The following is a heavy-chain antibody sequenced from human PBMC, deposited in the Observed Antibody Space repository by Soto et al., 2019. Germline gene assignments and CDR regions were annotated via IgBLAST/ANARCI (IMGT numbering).Heavy chain of an antibody. Sequence: GGSLRLSCAASGFSFSNYGMHWVRLAPGRGLEWVAVISYDVSTKYYGDSVKGRFTISRDNSINTLYLQMNSLRAEDTALYYCAKDQISHFWSGFPPYYSYTTDVWGPGTRVTVSS. CDR2: ISYDVSTK. CDR1: GFSFSNYG. D-gene: IGHD3-3*02. CDR3: AKDQISHFWSGFPPYYSYTTDV. V-gene: IGHV3-30*18. J-gene: IGHJ6*02.